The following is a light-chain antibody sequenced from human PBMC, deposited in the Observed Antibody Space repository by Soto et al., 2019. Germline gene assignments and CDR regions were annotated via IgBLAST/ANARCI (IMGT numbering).Light chain of an antibody. CDR3: QQYNNWPWT. V-gene: IGKV3-15*01. Sequence: EIVWKLSPATLSLSVGSRATISCRASQSVSSYLAWYQQSTGQAPRLLIYGDSTRATGIPARFSGSGSGTDFTLTISSLQSEDFAVYYCQQYNNWPWTFGEGTKVDIK. CDR1: QSVSSY. CDR2: GDS. J-gene: IGKJ1*01.